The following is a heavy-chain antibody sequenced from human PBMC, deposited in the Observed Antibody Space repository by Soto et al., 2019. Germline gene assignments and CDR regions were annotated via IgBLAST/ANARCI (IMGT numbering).Heavy chain of an antibody. V-gene: IGHV3-23*01. CDR3: AKEQYIAVDVTPTLADS. Sequence: GGSLRLSCAASGFTFTRYAMSWVRQAPGKGLEWVSAISASGGSTFYADSVKGRFTISRDNSENTLSLQMNSLRAEDTALYYCAKEQYIAVDVTPTLADSWGQGTLVTVSS. CDR2: ISASGGST. D-gene: IGHD6-19*01. CDR1: GFTFTRYA. J-gene: IGHJ4*02.